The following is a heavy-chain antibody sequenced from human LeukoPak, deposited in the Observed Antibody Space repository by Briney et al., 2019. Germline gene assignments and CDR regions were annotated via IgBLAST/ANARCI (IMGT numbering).Heavy chain of an antibody. CDR2: ISSISSTM. Sequence: AGESLRLSCAASKFTFSDYYMSWIRQAPGEGLEWVSYISSISSTMYYADSVKGRFTISRDNAKNSLYLQMNSLRAEDTAIYYCARCGDGLPCDFDYWGQGTLVTVSS. V-gene: IGHV3-11*04. D-gene: IGHD3-10*01. CDR1: KFTFSDYY. J-gene: IGHJ4*02. CDR3: ARCGDGLPCDFDY.